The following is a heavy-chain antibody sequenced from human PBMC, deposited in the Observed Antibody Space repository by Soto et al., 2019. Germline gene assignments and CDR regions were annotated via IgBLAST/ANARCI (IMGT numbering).Heavy chain of an antibody. CDR2: IYPGDSDT. J-gene: IGHJ3*02. CDR3: ARTIASGWRDAFDI. CDR1: GYSFTNYW. D-gene: IGHD6-19*01. Sequence: GESLKISCEGSGYSFTNYWIGWVRQMPGKGLEWMGIIYPGDSDTRYSPSFQGQVTISADKSIATAYLQWSSLKASDTATYYCARTIASGWRDAFDIWGLGKMVTVS. V-gene: IGHV5-51*01.